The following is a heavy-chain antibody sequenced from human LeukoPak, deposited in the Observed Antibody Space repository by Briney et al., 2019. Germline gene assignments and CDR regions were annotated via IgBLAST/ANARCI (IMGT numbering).Heavy chain of an antibody. J-gene: IGHJ4*02. V-gene: IGHV4-39*01. Sequence: ASETLSLTCTVSGGSISSSGYYWGWIRQPPGKGLEWIGSIYYSGSTYYNPSLKSRVTISVDTSKNQFSLKLSSVTAADTAVYYCARLQSSGLVWSVYWGQGTLVTVSS. CDR2: IYYSGST. CDR1: GGSISSSGYY. D-gene: IGHD2-21*01. CDR3: ARLQSSGLVWSVY.